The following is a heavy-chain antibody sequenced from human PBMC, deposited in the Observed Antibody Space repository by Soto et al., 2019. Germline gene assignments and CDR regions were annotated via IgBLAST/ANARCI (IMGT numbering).Heavy chain of an antibody. J-gene: IGHJ4*02. CDR2: INYSGSI. V-gene: IGHV4-59*01. CDR3: ARGLPFDHGDYWADY. Sequence: QVQLQESGPGLVKPSETLSLTCSVSGVSISRFYWSWIRQSPGKGLEWIGYINYSGSIKYNPSLNSRVTMSLDTSKNQLSLKVTSVTAADTAVYYCARGLPFDHGDYWADYWGRGTLVTVSS. CDR1: GVSISRFY. D-gene: IGHD4-17*01.